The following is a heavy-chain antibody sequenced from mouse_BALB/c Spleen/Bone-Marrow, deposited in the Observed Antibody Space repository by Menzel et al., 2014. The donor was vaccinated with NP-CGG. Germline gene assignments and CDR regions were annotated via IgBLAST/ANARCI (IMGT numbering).Heavy chain of an antibody. D-gene: IGHD2-2*01. J-gene: IGHJ2*01. CDR3: ARGKVNLYY. Sequence: QVQLQQPGAELVRPGASVKLSCTASGYTFTSYWMNWVKPRPEQGLEWIGRIDPYDSDTHYNQKFKDKAILTVDKSSSTANMQLSSLTSEDSAGYDCARGKVNLYYWGQGTTLTVSS. CDR1: GYTFTSYW. CDR2: IDPYDSDT. V-gene: IGHV1-74*01.